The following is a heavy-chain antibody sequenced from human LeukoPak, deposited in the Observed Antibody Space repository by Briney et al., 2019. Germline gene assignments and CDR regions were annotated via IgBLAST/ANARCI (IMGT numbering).Heavy chain of an antibody. CDR3: VRQHYDILTGYYPNWFDP. CDR1: GGSIRSSSYY. Sequence: SETLSLTCTVSGGSIRSSSYYWGWIRQPPGKGLEWIGIIYYSGSTYYNPSLKSRVTISVDTSKNQFSLKLSSVTAADTAVYYCVRQHYDILTGYYPNWFDPWGQGTLVTVSS. CDR2: IYYSGST. V-gene: IGHV4-39*01. J-gene: IGHJ5*02. D-gene: IGHD3-9*01.